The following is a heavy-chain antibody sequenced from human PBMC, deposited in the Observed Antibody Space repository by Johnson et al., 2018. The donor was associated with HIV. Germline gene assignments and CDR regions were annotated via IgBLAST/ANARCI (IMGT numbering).Heavy chain of an antibody. D-gene: IGHD6-6*01. J-gene: IGHJ3*02. CDR2: IKSKTDGGTK. Sequence: VQLVESGGGLVQPGGSLRLSCAASGFTFSHAWMTWVRQAPGKGLEWVGRIKSKTDGGTKDDAAPGKGRFTISREDSKNTLNLQMNSLKTEDTAVYYCTTLAESSSSMYAFDIWGQGTMLTVSS. CDR3: TTLAESSSSMYAFDI. V-gene: IGHV3-15*01. CDR1: GFTFSHAW.